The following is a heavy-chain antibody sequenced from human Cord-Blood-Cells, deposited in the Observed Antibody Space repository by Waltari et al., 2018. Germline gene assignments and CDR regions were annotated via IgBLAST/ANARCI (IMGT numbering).Heavy chain of an antibody. CDR2: INAGNGNT. V-gene: IGHV1-3*01. CDR3: ARAEITMIVVDYYYGMDV. CDR1: GYTFTSYA. J-gene: IGHJ6*02. D-gene: IGHD3-22*01. Sequence: QVQLVQSGAEVKKPGASVKVSCKASGYTFTSYAMHWVRQAPGRRLEWMGWINAGNGNTKYSQKFQGRVTITRDTSASTAYMELSSLRSEDTAVYYCARAEITMIVVDYYYGMDVWGQGTTVTVSS.